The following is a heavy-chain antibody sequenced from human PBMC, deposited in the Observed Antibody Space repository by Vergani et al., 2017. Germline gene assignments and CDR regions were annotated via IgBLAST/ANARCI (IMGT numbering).Heavy chain of an antibody. CDR3: ARVNRAFDY. D-gene: IGHD3-10*01. J-gene: IGHJ4*02. CDR2: INPNTGDA. V-gene: IGHV1-2*02. Sequence: QVQLVQSGAEVKKPGASVKVSCKASGYTFSSYAISWVRQAPGQGLEWMGWINPNTGDAKFAQKFQGRVTMTRDTSIRRVYMELTGLTSDDTAVFYCARVNRAFDYWGQGTLVTVSS. CDR1: GYTFSSYA.